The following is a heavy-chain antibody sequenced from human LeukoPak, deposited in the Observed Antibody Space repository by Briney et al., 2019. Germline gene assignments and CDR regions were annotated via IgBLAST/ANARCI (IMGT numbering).Heavy chain of an antibody. CDR3: ARDSMLSRGEFDY. CDR2: IIPILGIA. V-gene: IGHV1-69*04. CDR1: GGTFSSYT. Sequence: ASVKVSCKASGGTFSSYTISWVRQAPGQGLEWMGRIIPILGIANYAQKFQGRVTITADNSTSTAYMELSSLRSEDTAVYYCARDSMLSRGEFDYWGQGTLATVSS. D-gene: IGHD3-10*02. J-gene: IGHJ4*02.